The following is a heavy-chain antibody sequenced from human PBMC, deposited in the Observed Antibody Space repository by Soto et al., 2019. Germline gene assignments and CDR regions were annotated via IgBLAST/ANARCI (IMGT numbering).Heavy chain of an antibody. Sequence: SETLSLTCTVSGGSISSSSYYWGCIRQPPGKGLEWIGSIYYSGSTYYNPSLKSRVTISVDTSKNQFSLKLSSVTAADTAVYYCANIRAYCGGDCYSSFDYWGQGTLVTVSS. CDR3: ANIRAYCGGDCYSSFDY. CDR1: GGSISSSSYY. CDR2: IYYSGST. V-gene: IGHV4-39*01. J-gene: IGHJ4*02. D-gene: IGHD2-21*02.